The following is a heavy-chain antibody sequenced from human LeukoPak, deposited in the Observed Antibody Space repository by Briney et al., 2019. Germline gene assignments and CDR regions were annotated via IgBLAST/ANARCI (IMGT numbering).Heavy chain of an antibody. J-gene: IGHJ4*02. CDR2: INNSGST. CDR3: WRVGYGGYWVLDY. Sequence: SETLSLTCAVYGGSFSGYYWSWIRQPPGKGLEWIGEINNSGSTNYNPSLKSRIPISVNTSKNQSSLKLDPVTGAEPAVYYCWRVGYGGYWVLDYWGQGTLVTISS. CDR1: GGSFSGYY. V-gene: IGHV4-34*01. D-gene: IGHD5-12*01.